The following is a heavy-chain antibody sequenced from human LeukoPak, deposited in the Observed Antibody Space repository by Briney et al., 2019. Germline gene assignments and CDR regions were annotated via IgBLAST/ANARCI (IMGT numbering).Heavy chain of an antibody. J-gene: IGHJ4*02. CDR1: GFTFSSYA. D-gene: IGHD7-27*01. Sequence: GGSLRLSCAASGFTFSSYAMHWVRQAPGKGLEWVAVISYDGSNKYYADSVKGRFTISRDNAKNSLFLQMSNLRDDDTAIYYCARHVGISCWGQGTLVTVSS. V-gene: IGHV3-30*04. CDR2: ISYDGSNK. CDR3: ARHVGISC.